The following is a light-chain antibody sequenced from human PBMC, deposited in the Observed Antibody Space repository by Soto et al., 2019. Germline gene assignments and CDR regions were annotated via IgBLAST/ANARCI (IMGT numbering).Light chain of an antibody. CDR3: CTYAGHVPK. CDR2: EVH. Sequence: QSALTQPASVSGSPGQSITISCAGTTRDVAYYDLVSWYQQHPGRAPKLLIYEVHKRPSGISVRFSGSKSGATASLTISGLLPEDEAVYFCCTYAGHVPKFGGGTKLTVL. V-gene: IGLV2-23*02. CDR1: TRDVAYYDL. J-gene: IGLJ2*01.